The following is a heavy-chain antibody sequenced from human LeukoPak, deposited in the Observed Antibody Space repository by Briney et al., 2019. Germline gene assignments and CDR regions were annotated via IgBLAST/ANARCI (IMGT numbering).Heavy chain of an antibody. CDR2: ISAFNGNT. CDR3: ARPIAVAGTPSWFDC. J-gene: IGHJ4*02. Sequence: ASVKGSCKASGDTFTSSGISWVRHAPGQGLEWMGWISAFNGNTNYAQKLQGRVTMTTDTSTSTAYMELRSWRSDDTAVYSCARPIAVAGTPSWFDCWGQGTLVTVSS. CDR1: GDTFTSSG. D-gene: IGHD6-19*01. V-gene: IGHV1-18*01.